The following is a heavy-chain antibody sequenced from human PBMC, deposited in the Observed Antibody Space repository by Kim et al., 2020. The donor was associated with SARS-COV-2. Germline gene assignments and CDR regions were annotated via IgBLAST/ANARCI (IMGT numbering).Heavy chain of an antibody. CDR1: GFTFSSYA. CDR2: ISYDGSNK. V-gene: IGHV3-30*04. CDR3: AREGPGSYPYFDY. Sequence: GGSLRLSCAASGFTFSSYAMHWVRQAPGKGLEWVAVISYDGSNKYYADSVKGRFTIPRDNSKNTLYLQMNSLRAEDTAVYYCAREGPGSYPYFDYWGQGTLVTVSS. D-gene: IGHD3-10*01. J-gene: IGHJ4*02.